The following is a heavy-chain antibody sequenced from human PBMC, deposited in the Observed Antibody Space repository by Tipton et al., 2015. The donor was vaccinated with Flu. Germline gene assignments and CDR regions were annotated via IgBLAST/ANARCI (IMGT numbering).Heavy chain of an antibody. Sequence: TLSLTCAVYGGSFSGYYWSWIRQPPGKGLEWIGSIYYSGSTYYNPSLKSRVTISVDTSKNQFSLKLSSVTAADTAVYYCARQYCSSTSCLNWFDPWGQGTLVTVSS. J-gene: IGHJ5*02. V-gene: IGHV4-34*01. CDR1: GGSFSGYY. CDR2: IYYSGST. CDR3: ARQYCSSTSCLNWFDP. D-gene: IGHD2-2*01.